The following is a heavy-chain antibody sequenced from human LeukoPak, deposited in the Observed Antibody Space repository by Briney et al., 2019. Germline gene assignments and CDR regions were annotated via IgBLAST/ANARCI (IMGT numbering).Heavy chain of an antibody. CDR3: AGDVMSTALDAFDV. CDR1: GGSISNYY. V-gene: IGHV4-4*07. CDR2: IYTSGST. Sequence: MASETLSLTCTVSGGSISNYYWNWIRQPAGKGLEWIGRIYTSGSTYYNPSLKSRVTMSVDTSKNQFSLKVSSVTAADTAVYYCAGDVMSTALDAFDVWGQGTMVTVSS. D-gene: IGHD1-1*01. J-gene: IGHJ3*01.